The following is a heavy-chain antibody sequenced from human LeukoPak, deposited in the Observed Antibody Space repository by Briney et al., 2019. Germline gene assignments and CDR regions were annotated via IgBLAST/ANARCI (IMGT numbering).Heavy chain of an antibody. CDR1: GYTLTELS. V-gene: IGHV1-24*01. J-gene: IGHJ4*02. CDR2: FDPEDGET. D-gene: IGHD5-12*01. Sequence: ASVKVSCKVSGYTLTELSMHWVRQAPGKGLEWMGGFDPEDGETIYAQKFQGRVTMTEDTYTDTAYMELSSLRSEDTAVYYCATSLALEVGPLRRIVATIQRSFDYWGQGTLVTVSS. CDR3: ATSLALEVGPLRRIVATIQRSFDY.